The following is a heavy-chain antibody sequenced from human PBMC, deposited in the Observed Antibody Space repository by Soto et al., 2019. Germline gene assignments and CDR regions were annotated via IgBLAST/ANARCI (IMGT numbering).Heavy chain of an antibody. Sequence: QLQLQESGPGLVKPSETLSLTCNVSGVSISDTSYYWGWIRQPPGKGLEWIGTIYFNGKIFYNPSLKSRLTISVDTSKNQISLRLTSVTAADTAVYYCARQGSYWGQGTLVAVSS. CDR2: IYFNGKI. CDR3: ARQGSY. J-gene: IGHJ4*02. CDR1: GVSISDTSYY. V-gene: IGHV4-39*01.